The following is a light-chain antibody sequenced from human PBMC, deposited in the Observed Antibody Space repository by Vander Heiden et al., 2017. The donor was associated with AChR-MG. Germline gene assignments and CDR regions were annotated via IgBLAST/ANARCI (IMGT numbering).Light chain of an antibody. J-gene: IGLJ1*01. CDR3: AAWDDSLNGYV. Sequence: QSVLTQPPSASGPPGQRVTTSCSGSAPNIGRPTITCSHHLPGSAPKLLIYSTEQRPSGGPDRFSGSKSGTSASLAISGLQSEDEADYYCAAWDDSLNGYVFGIGTKVTAL. CDR1: APNIGRPT. V-gene: IGLV1-44*01. CDR2: STE.